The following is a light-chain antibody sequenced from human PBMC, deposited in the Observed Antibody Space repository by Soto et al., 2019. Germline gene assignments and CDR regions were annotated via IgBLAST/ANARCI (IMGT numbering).Light chain of an antibody. Sequence: VLTQSPATLSLSPGDRATRSCRASQSVNNFLAWYQQKPGQTHRLLIYDASQRATGIPGRFAGSGSGTDFTLTISSLEPEDLAVYYCQQRSNWPPALSFGGGTKVHIK. V-gene: IGKV3-11*01. CDR3: QQRSNWPPALS. J-gene: IGKJ4*01. CDR2: DAS. CDR1: QSVNNF.